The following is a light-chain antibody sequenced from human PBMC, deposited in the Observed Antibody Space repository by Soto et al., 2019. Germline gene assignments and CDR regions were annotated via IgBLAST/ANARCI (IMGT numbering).Light chain of an antibody. CDR1: QSVSSN. V-gene: IGKV3-15*01. J-gene: IGKJ4*01. CDR3: QQYDNWPLT. Sequence: EIVMTQPPATLSVSPGERATLSCRASQSVSSNLAWYQQKPGQAPKLLIYNPSTRATGIPARFSGSGSGTEFTLTISSLQSEDFAIYYCQQYDNWPLTFGGGTKVDIK. CDR2: NPS.